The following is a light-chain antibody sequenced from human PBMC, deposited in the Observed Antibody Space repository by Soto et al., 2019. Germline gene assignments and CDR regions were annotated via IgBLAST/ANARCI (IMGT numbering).Light chain of an antibody. CDR1: SSDVGGFKY. J-gene: IGLJ1*01. V-gene: IGLV2-14*01. CDR2: EFT. CDR3: NSYTTSGTLYV. Sequence: QSALIQPASVSGSPGQSITISCAGISSDVGGFKYVSWYQQHPGKAPKLILYEFTNRPSGVSNRFSGSKSGNAASLTISGLQAEDEADYYCNSYTTSGTLYVFGTGTKLTVL.